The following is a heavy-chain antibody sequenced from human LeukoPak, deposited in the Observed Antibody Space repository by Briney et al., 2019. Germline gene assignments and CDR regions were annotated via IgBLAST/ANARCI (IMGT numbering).Heavy chain of an antibody. CDR3: ARGYGSGSYYTNKYFDY. CDR1: GFTVSSNY. J-gene: IGHJ4*02. D-gene: IGHD3-10*01. CDR2: IYSGGST. V-gene: IGHV3-53*01. Sequence: GGSLRLSCAASGFTVSSNYMSWVRQAPGKGLEWVSVIYSGGSTYYADSVKGRFTISRDNSKNTLYLQMNSLRAEDTAVYYCARGYGSGSYYTNKYFDYWGQGTLVTVSS.